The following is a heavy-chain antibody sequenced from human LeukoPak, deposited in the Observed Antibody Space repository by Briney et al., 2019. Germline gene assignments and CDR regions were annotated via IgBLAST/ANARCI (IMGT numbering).Heavy chain of an antibody. CDR1: GYTFNTYG. Sequence: ASVKVSCKGSGYTFNTYGVTWVRQAPGQGLEWMGWINTDTLNTRYEQKFQGRVTMTTDTSTSTAYMELRSLTSDDTAVYYCARGGSFQYDFWGQGTLVTAS. V-gene: IGHV1-18*01. CDR3: ARGGSFQYDF. CDR2: INTDTLNT. D-gene: IGHD1-26*01. J-gene: IGHJ4*02.